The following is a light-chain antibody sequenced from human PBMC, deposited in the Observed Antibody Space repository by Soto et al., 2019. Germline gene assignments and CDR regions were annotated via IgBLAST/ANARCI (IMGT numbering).Light chain of an antibody. CDR3: SSYTTSSRVV. CDR2: DVT. CDR1: YSDVGAYNY. Sequence: QSVLTQPASVSGSPGQSITISCTGTYSDVGAYNYVSWYRHHPGKVPRLIIHDVTDRPSGVSNRFSGSKSGDTASLTISGLLAEDEAHYYCSSYTTSSRVVFGGGTKLTVL. V-gene: IGLV2-14*03. J-gene: IGLJ2*01.